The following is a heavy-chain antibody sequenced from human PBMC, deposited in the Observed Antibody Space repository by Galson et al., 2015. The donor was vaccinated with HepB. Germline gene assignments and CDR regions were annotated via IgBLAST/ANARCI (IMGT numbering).Heavy chain of an antibody. D-gene: IGHD1-26*01. Sequence: SVKVSCKASGYTFTTYTISWVRRAPGQGLEWMGWISAYNGNTNYAQKFQGRVTMTTDTSTSTAYMGLRSLRSDDTAVYYCAREGWELSYFDYWGQGSLVTVSS. CDR3: AREGWELSYFDY. CDR2: ISAYNGNT. CDR1: GYTFTTYT. J-gene: IGHJ4*02. V-gene: IGHV1-18*01.